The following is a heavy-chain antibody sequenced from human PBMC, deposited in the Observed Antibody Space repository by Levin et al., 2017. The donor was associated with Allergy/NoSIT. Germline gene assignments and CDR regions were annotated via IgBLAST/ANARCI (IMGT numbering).Heavy chain of an antibody. V-gene: IGHV3-23*01. CDR3: AKDPRAVAGTTTHFDY. CDR2: ISGSGGST. CDR1: GFTFSSYA. Sequence: GESLKISCAASGFTFSSYAMSWVRQAPGKGLEWVSAISGSGGSTYYADSVKGRFTISRDNSKNTLYLQMNSLRAEDTAVYYCAKDPRAVAGTTTHFDYWGQGTLVTVSS. D-gene: IGHD6-19*01. J-gene: IGHJ4*02.